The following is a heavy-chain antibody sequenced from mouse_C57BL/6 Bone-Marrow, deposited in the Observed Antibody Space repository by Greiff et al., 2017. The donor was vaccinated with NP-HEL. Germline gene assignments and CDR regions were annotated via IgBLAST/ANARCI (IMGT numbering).Heavy chain of an antibody. D-gene: IGHD1-1*01. J-gene: IGHJ2*01. Sequence: EVKLQESGGGLVKPGGSLKLSCAASGFTFSSYAMSWVRQTPEKRLEWVATISDGGSYTYYPDNVKGRFTISRDNAKNNLYLQMSHLKSEDTAMYYCARDLSYYGSSGDYWGQGTTLTVSS. V-gene: IGHV5-4*01. CDR1: GFTFSSYA. CDR3: ARDLSYYGSSGDY. CDR2: ISDGGSYT.